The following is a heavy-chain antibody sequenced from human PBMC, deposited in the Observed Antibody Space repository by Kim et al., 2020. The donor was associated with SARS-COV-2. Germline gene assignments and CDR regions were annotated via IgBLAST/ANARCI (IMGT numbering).Heavy chain of an antibody. CDR1: GGSISSYY. J-gene: IGHJ4*02. Sequence: SETLSLSCTVSGGSISSYYWSWIRQPPGKGLEWIGYIYYSGSTNYNPSLKSRVTISVDTSKNQFSLKLSSVTAADTAVYYCARGQRLFDYWGQGTLVTVSS. D-gene: IGHD6-25*01. CDR3: ARGQRLFDY. CDR2: IYYSGST. V-gene: IGHV4-59*01.